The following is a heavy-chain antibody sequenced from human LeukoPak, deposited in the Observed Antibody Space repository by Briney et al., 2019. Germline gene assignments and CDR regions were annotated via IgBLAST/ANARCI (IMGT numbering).Heavy chain of an antibody. CDR3: ARDRGWYFDL. CDR1: GLTFSSYR. V-gene: IGHV3-21*04. Sequence: GGSLRLSCAASGLTFSSYRMNWVRQAPGKGLEWVSSISSSSSYIYYADSVKGRFTISRDNSKNTLYLQMNSLRAEDTAVYYCARDRGWYFDLWGRGTLVTVSS. J-gene: IGHJ2*01. CDR2: ISSSSSYI.